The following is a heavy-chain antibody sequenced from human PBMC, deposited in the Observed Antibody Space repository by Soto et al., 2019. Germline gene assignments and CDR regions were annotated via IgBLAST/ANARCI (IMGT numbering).Heavy chain of an antibody. CDR2: IIPIFGTT. V-gene: IGHV1-69*06. Sequence: SVKVSCKASGGTFGSDAITRVRQAPGQGLEWVGRIIPIFGTTNYAQNLQGRVTISADKSTLTSYMELHSLTSDDTALYYCARDRTDSGYYTNWLDPWGQGTQVTVSS. D-gene: IGHD3-22*01. CDR1: GGTFGSDA. J-gene: IGHJ5*02. CDR3: ARDRTDSGYYTNWLDP.